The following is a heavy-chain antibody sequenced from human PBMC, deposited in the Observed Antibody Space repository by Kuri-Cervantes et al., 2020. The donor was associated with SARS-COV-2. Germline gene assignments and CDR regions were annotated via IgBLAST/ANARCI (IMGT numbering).Heavy chain of an antibody. CDR1: GGSISSYY. CDR3: ARDLSGDYGSLDY. Sequence: GSLRLSCTVSGGSISSYYWSWIRQPPGKGLEWIGSIYHSGSTYYNPSLKSRVTISVDTSKNQFSLKLSSVTAADTAVYYCARDLSGDYGSLDYWGQGNLV. D-gene: IGHD4-17*01. V-gene: IGHV4-59*12. J-gene: IGHJ4*02. CDR2: IYHSGST.